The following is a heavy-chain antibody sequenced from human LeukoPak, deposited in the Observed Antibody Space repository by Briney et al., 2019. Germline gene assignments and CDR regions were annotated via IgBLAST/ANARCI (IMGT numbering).Heavy chain of an antibody. CDR2: IRQDGSEK. V-gene: IGHV3-7*01. J-gene: IGHJ1*01. Sequence: GGPLRLSCAASGFTFSSYWMSWVRQAPGKGLEWVANIRQDGSEKYYVDSVKGRFTISRDNAKNSLFLQMNSLRAEDTAVYYCARDAYCISASCYTGYFQHWGQGTLVTVSS. D-gene: IGHD2-2*02. CDR1: GFTFSSYW. CDR3: ARDAYCISASCYTGYFQH.